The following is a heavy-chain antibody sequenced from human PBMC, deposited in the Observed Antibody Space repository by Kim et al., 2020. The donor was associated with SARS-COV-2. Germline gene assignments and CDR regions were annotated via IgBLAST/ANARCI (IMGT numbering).Heavy chain of an antibody. Sequence: GGSLRLSCAAPGFTFSTYAMRWVRQAPGKGLEWVSTLSSNGGTTFYADSVKGRFTISRDNSNTLSLQLNSLRVEDTALYYCAKGISGTNSPFHYWGRGTLVTVSS. J-gene: IGHJ4*02. V-gene: IGHV3-23*01. CDR2: LSSNGGTT. D-gene: IGHD5-12*01. CDR1: GFTFSTYA. CDR3: AKGISGTNSPFHY.